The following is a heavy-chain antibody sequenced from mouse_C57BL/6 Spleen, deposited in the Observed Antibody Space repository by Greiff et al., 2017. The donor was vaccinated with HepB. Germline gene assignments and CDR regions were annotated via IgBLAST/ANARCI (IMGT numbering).Heavy chain of an antibody. J-gene: IGHJ4*01. D-gene: IGHD4-1*01. CDR2: IRNKANNHAT. V-gene: IGHV6-6*01. CDR3: TRNWVYAMDY. Sequence: EVKLMESGGGLVQPGGSMKLSCAASGFTFSDAWMDWVLQSPEKGLEWVAEIRNKANNHATYYAESVKGRFTISRDDSKSSVYLQMNSLRAEDTGIYYCTRNWVYAMDYWGQGTSVTVSS. CDR1: GFTFSDAW.